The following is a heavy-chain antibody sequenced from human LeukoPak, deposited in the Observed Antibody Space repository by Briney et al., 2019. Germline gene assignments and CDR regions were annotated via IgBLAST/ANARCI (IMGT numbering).Heavy chain of an antibody. Sequence: SETLSLTCTVSGGSISSSSYYWGWIRQPPGKGLEWIGSIYYSGSTYYNPSLKSRVTISVDTSKNQFSLKLSSVTAADTAVYYCASRSPFRYCSGGSCHTFDYWGQGTLVTVSS. CDR2: IYYSGST. CDR3: ASRSPFRYCSGGSCHTFDY. D-gene: IGHD2-15*01. V-gene: IGHV4-39*01. CDR1: GGSISSSSYY. J-gene: IGHJ4*02.